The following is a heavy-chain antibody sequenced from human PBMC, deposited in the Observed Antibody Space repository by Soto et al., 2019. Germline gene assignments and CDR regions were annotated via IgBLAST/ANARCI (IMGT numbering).Heavy chain of an antibody. D-gene: IGHD3-16*01. Sequence: PSETLSLTCAVSGGSISSGGYSWSWIRQPPVKGLERIGYIYHSGSIYYNPSPKSRVTISVDRSKNQFSLKLSSVTAADTAVYYWESVGGGVFDMWGQGKMVPVSS. CDR1: GGSISSGGYS. J-gene: IGHJ3*02. V-gene: IGHV4-30-2*01. CDR2: IYHSGSI. CDR3: ESVGGGVFDM.